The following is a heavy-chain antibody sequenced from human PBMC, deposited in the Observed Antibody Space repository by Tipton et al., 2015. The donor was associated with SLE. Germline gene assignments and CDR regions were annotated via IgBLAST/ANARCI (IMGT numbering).Heavy chain of an antibody. CDR2: IYSGGST. D-gene: IGHD6-13*01. J-gene: IGHJ4*02. V-gene: IGHV3-23*03. CDR1: GFTFSSYA. CDR3: AKGAAQAAAFDY. Sequence: SLRLSCAASGFTFSSYAMSWVRQAPGKGLEWVSVIYSGGSTYYADSVKGRFTTSRDNSKNTLYLQMNSLRAEDTAVYYCAKGAAQAAAFDYWGQGTLVTVSS.